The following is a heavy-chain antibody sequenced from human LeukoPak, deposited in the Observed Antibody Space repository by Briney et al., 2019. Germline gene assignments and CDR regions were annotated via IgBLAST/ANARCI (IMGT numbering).Heavy chain of an antibody. CDR2: INTGNGNT. Sequence: GASVKVSCKASGYTLTSYAIHWVRQAPGQRPEWMGWINTGNGNTKYSQKFQGRVTITRDTSANTAYMELSSLRFEDTAVYYCARGGSRMTTFYIIDYWGQGTPVTVSS. V-gene: IGHV1-3*04. CDR1: GYTLTSYA. J-gene: IGHJ4*02. D-gene: IGHD4-11*01. CDR3: ARGGSRMTTFYIIDY.